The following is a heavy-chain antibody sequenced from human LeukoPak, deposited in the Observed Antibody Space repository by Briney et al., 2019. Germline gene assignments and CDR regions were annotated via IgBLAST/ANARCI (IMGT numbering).Heavy chain of an antibody. V-gene: IGHV4-61*08. D-gene: IGHD6-13*01. CDR3: ARETAAGQTDY. Sequence: PSETLSLTCTVSGGSISSGGYYWSWIRQHPGKGLEWIGYIYYRGTTNYNPSLKSRVTISVDTSKNQFSLKLSSVTAADTAVYHCARETAAGQTDYWGQGTLVTVSS. J-gene: IGHJ4*02. CDR2: IYYRGTT. CDR1: GGSISSGGYY.